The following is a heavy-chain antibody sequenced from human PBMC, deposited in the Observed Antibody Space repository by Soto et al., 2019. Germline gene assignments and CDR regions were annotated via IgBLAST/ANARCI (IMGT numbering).Heavy chain of an antibody. CDR3: AIYQTYYYGSVSVSGEGSHDY. V-gene: IGHV4-39*01. Sequence: PSETLSLTCTVSGGSISSSSYYWGWIRQPPGKGLEWIGSIYYSGSTYYNPSLKSRVTISVDTSKNQFSLKLSSVTAADTAVYYCAIYQTYYYGSVSVSGEGSHDYWGQGTLVTV. CDR1: GGSISSSSYY. J-gene: IGHJ4*02. D-gene: IGHD3-10*01. CDR2: IYYSGST.